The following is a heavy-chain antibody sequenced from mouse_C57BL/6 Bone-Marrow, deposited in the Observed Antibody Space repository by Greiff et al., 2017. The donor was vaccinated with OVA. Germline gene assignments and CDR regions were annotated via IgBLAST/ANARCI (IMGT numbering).Heavy chain of an antibody. CDR3: TTWRWLLGMDY. J-gene: IGHJ4*01. Sequence: EVKLMESGAELVRPGASVKLSCTASGFNIKDDYMHWVKQRPEQGLEWIGWIDPENGATEYASKFQGKATITADTSSNTAYLQLSSLTSEDTAVYYCTTWRWLLGMDYWGQGTSVTVSS. V-gene: IGHV14-4*01. CDR1: GFNIKDDY. D-gene: IGHD2-3*01. CDR2: IDPENGAT.